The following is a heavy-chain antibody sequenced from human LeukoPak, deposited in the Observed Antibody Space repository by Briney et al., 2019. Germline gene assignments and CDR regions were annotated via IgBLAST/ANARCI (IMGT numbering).Heavy chain of an antibody. J-gene: IGHJ4*02. D-gene: IGHD3-22*01. V-gene: IGHV4-59*01. CDR3: ARAPGMYYYDSSGYYLD. Sequence: KPSETLSLTCTVSGGSISSYYWSWIRQPPGKGLEWIGYIYYGGSTNYNPSLKSRVTISVDTSKNQFSLKLSSVTAADTAVYYCARAPGMYYYDSSGYYLDWGQGTLVTVSS. CDR2: IYYGGST. CDR1: GGSISSYY.